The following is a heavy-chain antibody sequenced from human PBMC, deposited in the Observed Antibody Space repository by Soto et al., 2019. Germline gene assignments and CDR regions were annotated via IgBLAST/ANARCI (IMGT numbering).Heavy chain of an antibody. J-gene: IGHJ4*02. Sequence: QVQLVQSGAEVKKPGSSVKVSCKASGGTFSSYTISWVRQAPGQGLEWMGRIIPILGIANYAQKFQGRVTITADKSTSTAYMELSSLRSEDTAVYYCARDQFGEANPSYWGQGTLVTVSS. V-gene: IGHV1-69*08. CDR1: GGTFSSYT. D-gene: IGHD3-10*01. CDR2: IIPILGIA. CDR3: ARDQFGEANPSY.